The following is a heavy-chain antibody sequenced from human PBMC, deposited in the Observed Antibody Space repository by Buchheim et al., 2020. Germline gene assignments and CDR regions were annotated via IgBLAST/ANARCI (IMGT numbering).Heavy chain of an antibody. CDR2: ISYDGSNK. CDR1: GFTFSSYG. D-gene: IGHD6-13*01. J-gene: IGHJ4*02. V-gene: IGHV3-30*03. Sequence: QVQLVESGGGVVRPGRSLRLSCAASGFTFSSYGMHWVRQAPGKGLEWVAVISYDGSNKYYADSVKGRFTISRDNSKNTLYLQMNSLRAEDTAVYYCAILAAAGTGDYWGQGTL. CDR3: AILAAAGTGDY.